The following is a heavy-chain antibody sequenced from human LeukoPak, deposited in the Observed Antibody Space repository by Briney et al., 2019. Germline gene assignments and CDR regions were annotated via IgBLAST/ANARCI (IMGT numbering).Heavy chain of an antibody. CDR1: GGSISSGDYY. J-gene: IGHJ3*02. CDR3: ARDQDYDFWSGSQAGHAFDI. D-gene: IGHD3-3*01. CDR2: IYYSGST. V-gene: IGHV4-30-4*08. Sequence: SQTLSLTCTVSGGSISSGDYYWSWIRQPPGKGLEWIGYIYYSGSTYYNPSLKSRVTISVDTSKNQFSLKLSSVTAADTAVYDCARDQDYDFWSGSQAGHAFDIWGQGTMVTVSS.